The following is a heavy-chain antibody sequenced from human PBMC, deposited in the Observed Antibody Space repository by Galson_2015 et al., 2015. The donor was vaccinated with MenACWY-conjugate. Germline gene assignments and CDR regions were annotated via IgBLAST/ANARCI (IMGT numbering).Heavy chain of an antibody. V-gene: IGHV1-18*01. D-gene: IGHD2-2*01. CDR3: ARDHCSSTSCYLNWFDP. Sequence: EWMGWISAYNGNTNYAQKLQGRVTMTTDTSTSTAYMELRSLRSDDTAVYYCARDHCSSTSCYLNWFDPSGQGTLVTVAS. CDR2: ISAYNGNT. J-gene: IGHJ5*02.